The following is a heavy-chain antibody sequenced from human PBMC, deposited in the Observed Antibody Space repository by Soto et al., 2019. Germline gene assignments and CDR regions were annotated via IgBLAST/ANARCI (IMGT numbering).Heavy chain of an antibody. D-gene: IGHD3-10*01. Sequence: SETLSLTCTVSGGSISSGDYYWSWIRQPPGKGLEWIGYIYYSGSTYYNPSLKSRVTISVDTSKNQFSLKLSSVTAADTAVYYCARWGGSGSIFPGKKGGYYYYYGMDVWGQGTTVTVSS. V-gene: IGHV4-30-4*01. CDR3: ARWGGSGSIFPGKKGGYYYYYGMDV. J-gene: IGHJ6*02. CDR2: IYYSGST. CDR1: GGSISSGDYY.